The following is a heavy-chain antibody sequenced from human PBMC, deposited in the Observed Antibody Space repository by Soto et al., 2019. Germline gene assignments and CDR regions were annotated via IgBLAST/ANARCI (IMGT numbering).Heavy chain of an antibody. CDR1: GGALHGYY. V-gene: IGHV4-34*01. CDR3: AKGPQAGYYDSGTFYSSVP. D-gene: IGHD3-10*01. Sequence: SETQSLTWAVYGGALHGYYWSWIRQPPGKGLEWIVESNHSGSGNFNPTFKIRVSISLDTSKNQMSPQLSSVSAADTAVYYCAKGPQAGYYDSGTFYSSVPWGQGTLVPVSS. CDR2: SNHSGSG. J-gene: IGHJ5*02.